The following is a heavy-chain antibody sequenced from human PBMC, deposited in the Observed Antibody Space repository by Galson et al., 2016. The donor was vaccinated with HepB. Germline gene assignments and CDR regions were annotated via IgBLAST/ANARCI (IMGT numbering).Heavy chain of an antibody. CDR3: ARLREISVPFDL. Sequence: SLRLSCAASGFTFRSHGMHWVRQAPGKGLEWVAVIWFDGSNQYYSDSVRGRFTIYRDNYNNMLYLQMESLSVEDTAVYYCARLREISVPFDLWGQGTLVSVSS. CDR1: GFTFRSHG. V-gene: IGHV3-33*01. J-gene: IGHJ4*02. CDR2: IWFDGSNQ. D-gene: IGHD5-24*01.